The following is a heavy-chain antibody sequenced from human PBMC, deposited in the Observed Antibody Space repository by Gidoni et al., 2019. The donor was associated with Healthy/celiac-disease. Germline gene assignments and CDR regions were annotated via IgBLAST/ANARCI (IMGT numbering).Heavy chain of an antibody. CDR3: ARDGRARPYYFDY. D-gene: IGHD6-6*01. Sequence: EVRLLESGGGLVRPGGSLGLSCPASGFTFSSYSMNWVRQAPGKGLEWVSSISSSSSYIYYADSVKGRFTISRDNAKNSLYLQMNSLRAEDTAVYYCARDGRARPYYFDYWGQGTLVTVSS. J-gene: IGHJ4*02. CDR2: ISSSSSYI. V-gene: IGHV3-21*01. CDR1: GFTFSSYS.